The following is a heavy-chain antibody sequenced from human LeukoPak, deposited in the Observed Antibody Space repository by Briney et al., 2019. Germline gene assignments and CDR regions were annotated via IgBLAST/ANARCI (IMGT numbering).Heavy chain of an antibody. CDR3: AREWRDDYGDYVLAFDI. V-gene: IGHV1-18*01. Sequence: ASVKVSCKASGYTFTSYGISWVRRAPGQGLEWMGWISAYNGNTNYAQKLQGRVTMTTDTSTSTAYMELRSLRSDDTAVYYCAREWRDDYGDYVLAFDIWGQGTMVTVSS. CDR2: ISAYNGNT. CDR1: GYTFTSYG. J-gene: IGHJ3*02. D-gene: IGHD4-17*01.